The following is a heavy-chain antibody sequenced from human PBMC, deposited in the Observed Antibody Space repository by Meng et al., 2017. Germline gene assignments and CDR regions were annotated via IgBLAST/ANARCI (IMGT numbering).Heavy chain of an antibody. Sequence: GESLKISCAASGFTFDDYGMSWVRQAPGKGLEWVSGINWNGGSTGYADSVKGRFTISRDNAKNSLYLQMNGLRAEDTALYYCARAGLSSGWSRELDYWGQGTLVTVSS. V-gene: IGHV3-20*04. CDR3: ARAGLSSGWSRELDY. D-gene: IGHD6-19*01. J-gene: IGHJ4*02. CDR2: INWNGGST. CDR1: GFTFDDYG.